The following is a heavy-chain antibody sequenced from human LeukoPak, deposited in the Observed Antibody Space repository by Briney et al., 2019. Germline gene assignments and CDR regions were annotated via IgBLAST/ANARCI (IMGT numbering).Heavy chain of an antibody. V-gene: IGHV3-74*01. CDR1: GFTFSSYW. J-gene: IGHJ4*02. CDR2: INSDGSST. CDR3: ARDLRNYYGSGSYEDY. D-gene: IGHD3-10*01. Sequence: GGSLRLSCAASGFTFSSYWMHWVRQAPGKGLGWVSRINSDGSSTSYADSVKGRFTISRDNAKNTLYLQMNSLRAEDTAVYYCARDLRNYYGSGSYEDYWGQGTLVTVSS.